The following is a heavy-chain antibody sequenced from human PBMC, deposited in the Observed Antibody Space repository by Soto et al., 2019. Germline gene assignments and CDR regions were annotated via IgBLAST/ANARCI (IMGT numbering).Heavy chain of an antibody. Sequence: GGSLRLSCAASGFTFYRYGMHWVRQAPGKGLEWVAVIWSDGSTEYYADSVKGRFTISRDNSKNTMYLQMNSLRGEDTGVYYCARGRIPSAIFDWFDPWGQGTLVTVSS. J-gene: IGHJ5*02. CDR1: GFTFYRYG. V-gene: IGHV3-33*01. D-gene: IGHD2-2*01. CDR2: IWSDGSTE. CDR3: ARGRIPSAIFDWFDP.